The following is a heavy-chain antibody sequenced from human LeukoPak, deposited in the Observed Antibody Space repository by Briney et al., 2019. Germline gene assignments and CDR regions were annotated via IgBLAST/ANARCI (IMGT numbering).Heavy chain of an antibody. D-gene: IGHD3-10*01. J-gene: IGHJ4*02. CDR3: AKVMVRGVIIRGGYFDY. Sequence: PGGSLRLSCAASGFTFSRYDMHWVRQAPGKGLEWVAFIRYDGSSKYYADSVKGRFTISRDNAKNSLYLQMNSLRAEDTALYYCAKVMVRGVIIRGGYFDYWGQGTLVTVSS. CDR1: GFTFSRYD. V-gene: IGHV3-30*02. CDR2: IRYDGSSK.